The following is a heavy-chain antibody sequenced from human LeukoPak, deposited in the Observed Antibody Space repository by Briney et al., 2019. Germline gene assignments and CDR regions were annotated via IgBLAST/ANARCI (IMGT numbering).Heavy chain of an antibody. J-gene: IGHJ4*02. V-gene: IGHV3-7*01. D-gene: IGHD3-16*02. Sequence: GGSLRLSCAASGFTFSSYWMSWVRQAPGKGLEWVANIKQGGSEKYYVDSVKGRFTTSRDNAKNSLYLQMNSLRAEDTAVYYCARADYDYVWGSYRQYYFDYWGQGTLVTVSS. CDR2: IKQGGSEK. CDR3: ARADYDYVWGSYRQYYFDY. CDR1: GFTFSSYW.